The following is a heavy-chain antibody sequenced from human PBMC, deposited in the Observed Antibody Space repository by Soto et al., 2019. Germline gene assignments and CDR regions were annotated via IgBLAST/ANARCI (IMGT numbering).Heavy chain of an antibody. D-gene: IGHD2-15*01. Sequence: GGSLRLSCEGPGFTFSDYGFHWVRQAPGKGLEWVAMISYDGSDRYYRDSVQGRFTISRDDSKNTVFLQMNSLRTEDTAMYYCARSTYCNGGSCYPQYWGPGTLVTVSS. CDR2: ISYDGSDR. CDR3: ARSTYCNGGSCYPQY. J-gene: IGHJ4*02. CDR1: GFTFSDYG. V-gene: IGHV3-30*03.